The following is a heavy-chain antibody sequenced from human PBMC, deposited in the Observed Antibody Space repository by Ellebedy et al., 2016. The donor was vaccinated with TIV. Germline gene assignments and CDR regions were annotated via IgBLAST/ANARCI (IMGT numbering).Heavy chain of an antibody. CDR1: GFTFSASW. V-gene: IGHV3-48*02. D-gene: IGHD2-2*03. CDR2: INSGSNKI. Sequence: PGGSLRLSRAASGFTFSASWMTWVRQAPGKGLEWVSFINSGSNKIKYADSVKGRFTISRDDAKNSLYLQMSSLRDEDTAVYYCARAWTMDYWGQGTLVTVSS. CDR3: ARAWTMDY. J-gene: IGHJ4*02.